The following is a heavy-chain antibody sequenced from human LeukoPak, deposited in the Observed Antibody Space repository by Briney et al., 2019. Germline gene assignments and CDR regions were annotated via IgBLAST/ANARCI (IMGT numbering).Heavy chain of an antibody. CDR3: AREGLSVTNFDY. D-gene: IGHD3/OR15-3a*01. Sequence: PSETLSLTCAVYGESFSGYYWSWIRQPPGKGLEWIGEINHGGSTNYNPSLKSRVTISVDTSKNQFSLKLSSVTAADTAVYYCAREGLSVTNFDYWGQGTLVTVSS. CDR2: INHGGST. V-gene: IGHV4-34*01. J-gene: IGHJ4*02. CDR1: GESFSGYY.